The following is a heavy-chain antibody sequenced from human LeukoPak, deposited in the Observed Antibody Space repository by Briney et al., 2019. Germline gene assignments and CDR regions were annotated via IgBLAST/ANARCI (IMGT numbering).Heavy chain of an antibody. CDR1: GFTFSDYY. D-gene: IGHD2-2*01. Sequence: GGSLRLSCAASGFTFSDYYMSWIRQAPGKGLEWVSYISSSSSTIYYADSVKGRFTISRDNAKNSLYLQMNSLRAEDTAVYYCARDYCSSTSCYYYYYYGMDVWGQGTTVTVSS. V-gene: IGHV3-11*04. CDR2: ISSSSSTI. J-gene: IGHJ6*02. CDR3: ARDYCSSTSCYYYYYYGMDV.